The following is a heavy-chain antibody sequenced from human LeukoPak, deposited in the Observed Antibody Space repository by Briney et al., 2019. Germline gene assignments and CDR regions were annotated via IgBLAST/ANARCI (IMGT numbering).Heavy chain of an antibody. CDR2: IDYSGST. J-gene: IGHJ5*02. CDR1: GGTISSYY. Sequence: SETLSLTCTVSGGTISSYYWNWIRQPPGKGLEWIGYIDYSGSTNYNPSLKSRVTISVDTSKNQFSLKLSSVTAADTAVYYCARLVHCSGGSCYSAGGRDWFDPWGQGTLVTVSP. V-gene: IGHV4-59*08. CDR3: ARLVHCSGGSCYSAGGRDWFDP. D-gene: IGHD2-15*01.